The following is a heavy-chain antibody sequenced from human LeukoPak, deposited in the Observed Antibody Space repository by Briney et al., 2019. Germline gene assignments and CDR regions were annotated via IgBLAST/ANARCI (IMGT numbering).Heavy chain of an antibody. CDR1: GFIFGDYA. Sequence: SGGSLRLSCAASGFIFGDYAMHWVRQAPGKGLEWVAAIAFDDTDRYYIDSVKGRFTISRDDSKNTLYLHMTSLRAEDTAVYYCTNSDDYGDHWGQGTLVTVSS. J-gene: IGHJ4*02. V-gene: IGHV3-30*04. CDR2: IAFDDTDR. CDR3: TNSDDYGDH.